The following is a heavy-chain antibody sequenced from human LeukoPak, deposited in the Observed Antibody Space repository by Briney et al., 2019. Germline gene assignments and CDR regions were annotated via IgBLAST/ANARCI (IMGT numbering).Heavy chain of an antibody. CDR3: AREAGYYDSSGFDY. V-gene: IGHV1-18*01. Sequence: ASAKVSCKASGYTFTSYGISWVRQAPGQGLEWMGWISAYNGNTNYAQKLQGRVTMTTDTSTSTAYMELRSLRSDDTAVYYCAREAGYYDSSGFDYWGQGTLVTVSS. CDR1: GYTFTSYG. CDR2: ISAYNGNT. D-gene: IGHD3-22*01. J-gene: IGHJ4*02.